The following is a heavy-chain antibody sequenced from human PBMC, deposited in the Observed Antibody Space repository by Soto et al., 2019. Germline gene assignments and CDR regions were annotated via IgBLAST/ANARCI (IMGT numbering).Heavy chain of an antibody. CDR1: GGSVSSGSYY. CDR2: IYYSGST. CDR3: ARDRQYYDFWSGYYDY. Sequence: QVQLQESGPGLVKPSETLSLTCTVSGGSVSSGSYYWSWIRQPPGKGLEWIGYIYYSGSTNYNPSLKSRVTISVDTSKNQFSLKLSSVTAADTAVYYCARDRQYYDFWSGYYDYWGQGTLVTVSS. D-gene: IGHD3-3*01. J-gene: IGHJ4*02. V-gene: IGHV4-61*01.